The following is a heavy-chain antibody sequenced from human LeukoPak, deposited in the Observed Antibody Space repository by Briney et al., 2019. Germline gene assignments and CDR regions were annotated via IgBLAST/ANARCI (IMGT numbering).Heavy chain of an antibody. CDR3: ARARLAARPGNWFDP. D-gene: IGHD6-6*01. Sequence: ASVKVSCKASGYTFTSYDINWVRQATGQGLEWMGWMNPNSGNTGYAQKFQGRATMTRNTSISTAYMELSSLRSEDTAVYYCARARLAARPGNWFDPWGQGTLVTVSS. CDR1: GYTFTSYD. V-gene: IGHV1-8*01. CDR2: MNPNSGNT. J-gene: IGHJ5*02.